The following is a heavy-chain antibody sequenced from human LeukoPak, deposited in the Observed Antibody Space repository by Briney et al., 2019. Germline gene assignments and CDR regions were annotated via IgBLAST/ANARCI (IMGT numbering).Heavy chain of an antibody. CDR2: ITISGGTT. D-gene: IGHD3-22*01. CDR1: GFTFSSYA. CDR3: AKGSGYYSRDAFDI. Sequence: GGSLRLSCAASGFTFSSYAMGWVRQAPGKGLEWVSDITISGGTTHFYSDSAKGRFTISRDISKNTLYLEMNSLRAEDTAVYYCAKGSGYYSRDAFDIWGQGTMVTVSS. V-gene: IGHV3-23*01. J-gene: IGHJ3*02.